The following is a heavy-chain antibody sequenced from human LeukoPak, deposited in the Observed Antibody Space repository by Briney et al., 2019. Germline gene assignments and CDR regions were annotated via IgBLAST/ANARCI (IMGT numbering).Heavy chain of an antibody. V-gene: IGHV4-34*01. Sequence: PSETLSLTCVVDGGYFSVFYWTWVRQAPGKALEWIGEISYSGTTKYNPSLKSRVTIEVDTSKKQISLNLSSMTAADTAVYYCAKGNAGHYHSVTDEYYYYVDVWGKGTTVIVSS. CDR3: AKGNAGHYHSVTDEYYYYVDV. J-gene: IGHJ6*03. CDR2: ISYSGTT. CDR1: GGYFSVFY. D-gene: IGHD3-9*01.